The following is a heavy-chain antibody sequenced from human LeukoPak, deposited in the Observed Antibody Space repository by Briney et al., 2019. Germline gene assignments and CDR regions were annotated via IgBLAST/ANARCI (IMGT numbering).Heavy chain of an antibody. V-gene: IGHV1-46*01. CDR2: INPSGGRT. CDR1: GYTFTSYY. D-gene: IGHD3-22*01. CDR3: ARGVVGGQWLLYYFDY. Sequence: RASVKVSCKASGYTFTSYYMHWVRQAPGQGPEWMGIINPSGGRTSYEQKFQGRVTMTRDMSTSTVYMELSSLRSEDTAVYYCARGVVGGQWLLYYFDYWGQGTLVTVSS. J-gene: IGHJ4*02.